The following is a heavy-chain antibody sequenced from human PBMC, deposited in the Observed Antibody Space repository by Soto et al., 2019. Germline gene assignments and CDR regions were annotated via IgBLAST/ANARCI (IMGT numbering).Heavy chain of an antibody. Sequence: QVQLQESGPGLVKPSQTLSLTCTVSGGSISSGGYYWSWIRQHPGKGLEWIGYIYYSGSTYYNPYLKSRVTISVDTSKNQFSLKLSSVTAADTAVYYGAREERAMVTGFDYWGQGTLVTVSS. V-gene: IGHV4-31*03. CDR2: IYYSGST. CDR3: AREERAMVTGFDY. J-gene: IGHJ4*02. D-gene: IGHD5-18*01. CDR1: GGSISSGGYY.